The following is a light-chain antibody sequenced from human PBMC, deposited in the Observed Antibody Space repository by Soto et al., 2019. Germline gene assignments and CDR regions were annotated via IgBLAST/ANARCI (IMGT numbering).Light chain of an antibody. CDR2: GAS. V-gene: IGKV1-39*01. J-gene: IGKJ5*01. CDR1: QSIARY. Sequence: DIPMTQSPSSLSASIGDRVTITCRASQSIARYLNWYQKKPGKAPNLLISGASSLQSGAPSRFSGSGSGTDYTLTISSLQPEDFAVYYCQQSYSTPPTFGQGTRLEIK. CDR3: QQSYSTPPT.